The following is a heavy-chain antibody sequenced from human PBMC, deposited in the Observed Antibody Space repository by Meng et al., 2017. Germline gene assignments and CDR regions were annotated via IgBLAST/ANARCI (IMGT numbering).Heavy chain of an antibody. Sequence: GESLKISCAASGFTFSSYAMHWVRQAPGKGLEWVAVISYDGSNKYYADSVKGRFTISRDNSKNTLYLQMNSLRAEDTAVYYCARGDWGELRTELIPYYFDYWARGPL. D-gene: IGHD3-16*01. CDR1: GFTFSSYA. J-gene: IGHJ4*02. V-gene: IGHV3-30*01. CDR3: ARGDWGELRTELIPYYFDY. CDR2: ISYDGSNK.